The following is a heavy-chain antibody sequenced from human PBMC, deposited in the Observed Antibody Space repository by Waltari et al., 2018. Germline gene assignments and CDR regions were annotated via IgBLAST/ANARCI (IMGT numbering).Heavy chain of an antibody. V-gene: IGHV4-39*07. Sequence: QLQLQESGPGLVKPSETLSLTCTVSGGSISSSSYYSGWIRPPPGKGLEWIGSIYYSGSTYYNPSLKSRVTISVDTSKNQFSLKLSSVTAADTAVYYCARESSSGWYLREIDYWGQGTLVTVSS. CDR2: IYYSGST. CDR1: GGSISSSSYY. D-gene: IGHD6-19*01. J-gene: IGHJ4*02. CDR3: ARESSSGWYLREIDY.